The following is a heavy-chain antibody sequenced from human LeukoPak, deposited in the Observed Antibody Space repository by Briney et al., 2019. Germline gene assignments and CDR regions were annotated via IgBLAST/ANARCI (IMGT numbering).Heavy chain of an antibody. Sequence: PGGSLRLSCAAAGFTFSIDGIHSVRQAPGKGLEWVAVIWNDGSNKYYADSVKGRFTISRDNSKNTLYLQMNSLRAEDTAVYSCARASGPFDYWGQGTLVTVSS. D-gene: IGHD3-10*01. CDR2: IWNDGSNK. CDR1: GFTFSIDG. CDR3: ARASGPFDY. V-gene: IGHV3-33*01. J-gene: IGHJ4*02.